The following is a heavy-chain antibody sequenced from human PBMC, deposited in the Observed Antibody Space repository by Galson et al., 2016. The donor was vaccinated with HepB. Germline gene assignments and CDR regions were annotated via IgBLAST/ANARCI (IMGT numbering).Heavy chain of an antibody. CDR3: AKVYCSGANCPAGSYYFDY. CDR1: GFTFSSYA. Sequence: SLRLSCAGSGFTFSSYAMGWVRQAPGKGLKWVSVICGRGTSTYYADSVKGRFTISRDNSKNTLFLHMNSLRAEETAIYYCAKVYCSGANCPAGSYYFDYWGQGTLVTVSS. CDR2: ICGRGTST. D-gene: IGHD2-15*01. J-gene: IGHJ4*02. V-gene: IGHV3-23*01.